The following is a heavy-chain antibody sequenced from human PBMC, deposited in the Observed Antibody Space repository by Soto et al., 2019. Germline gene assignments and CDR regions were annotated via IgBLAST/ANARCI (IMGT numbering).Heavy chain of an antibody. CDR1: GGTFSSYT. D-gene: IGHD6-19*01. J-gene: IGHJ5*02. Sequence: QVQLVQSGAEVKKPGSSVKVSCKASGGTFSSYTISWVRQAPGQGLEWMGRIIPILGIANYAQKFQGRVTITADKSTSTAYMELSSLRSEDTAVYYCAIWRGAVANTNWFDPWGQGTLVTVSS. CDR3: AIWRGAVANTNWFDP. V-gene: IGHV1-69*02. CDR2: IIPILGIA.